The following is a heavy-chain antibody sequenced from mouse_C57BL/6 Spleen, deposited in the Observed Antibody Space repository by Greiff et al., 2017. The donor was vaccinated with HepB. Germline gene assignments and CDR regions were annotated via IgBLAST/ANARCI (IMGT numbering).Heavy chain of an antibody. V-gene: IGHV1-15*01. D-gene: IGHD3-3*01. J-gene: IGHJ2*01. CDR2: IDPENGGT. CDR3: TRPGQDY. Sequence: VQLQQSGAELVRPGASVTLSCKASGYTFTDYEMHRVKQTPVHGLEWIGAIDPENGGTAYNQKFKGKAILTADKSSSTAYMEHRSLTSEDSAVYCCTRPGQDYWGQGTTLTVSS. CDR1: GYTFTDYE.